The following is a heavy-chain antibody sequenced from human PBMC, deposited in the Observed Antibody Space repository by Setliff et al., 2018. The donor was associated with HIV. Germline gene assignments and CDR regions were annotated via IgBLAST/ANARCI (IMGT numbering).Heavy chain of an antibody. J-gene: IGHJ4*02. D-gene: IGHD2-15*01. Sequence: PSVKVSCKASGYSLTNYGTTWVRQAPGQGLEWMGWISGYNGHTNYAERLHGRLTMTRDTSRGTAHMELRSLRSDDTAVYYCARGYASGSGSYYYDFWGQGTLVTVSS. V-gene: IGHV1-18*01. CDR1: GYSLTNYG. CDR2: ISGYNGHT. CDR3: ARGYASGSGSYYYDF.